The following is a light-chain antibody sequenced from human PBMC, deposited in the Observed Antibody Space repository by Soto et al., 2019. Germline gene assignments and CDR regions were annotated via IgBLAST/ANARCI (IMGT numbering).Light chain of an antibody. CDR2: DVT. Sequence: QSVLTQPPSVSGSPGQSVTISCTVTSSDVGDYEHVSWYQQAPGTAPKLIIFDVTNRPSGVPDRFSGSKSGNTPSLTIFGLQGENEADYYCSLYTSSSTWVFGGGTKLTVL. V-gene: IGLV2-18*01. J-gene: IGLJ3*02. CDR3: SLYTSSSTWV. CDR1: SSDVGDYEH.